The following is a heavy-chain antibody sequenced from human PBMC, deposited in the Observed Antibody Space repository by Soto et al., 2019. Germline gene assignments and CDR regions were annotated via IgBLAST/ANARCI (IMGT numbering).Heavy chain of an antibody. D-gene: IGHD6-19*01. Sequence: EVQLVESGGGLVQPGGSLRLSCAASGFTFSSYWMSWVRQAPGKGLEWVANIKQDGSEKYYVDSVKGRFTISRDNAKNSLYLQMNSLRAEDTAVYYCARPHSPIAVAGSGFDYWGQGTLVTVSS. J-gene: IGHJ4*02. V-gene: IGHV3-7*01. CDR1: GFTFSSYW. CDR3: ARPHSPIAVAGSGFDY. CDR2: IKQDGSEK.